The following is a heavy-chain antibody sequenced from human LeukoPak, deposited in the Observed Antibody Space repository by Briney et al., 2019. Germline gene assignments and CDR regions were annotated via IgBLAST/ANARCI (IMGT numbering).Heavy chain of an antibody. CDR1: GGSISSGSYY. J-gene: IGHJ5*02. CDR3: ARLSYYYDST. CDR2: IHTSGST. V-gene: IGHV4-61*02. Sequence: SETLSLTCTVSGGSISSGSYYWSWIRQPAGKGLEWIGRIHTSGSTNQNPSLKSRVTISVDTSKNQFFLKLSSVTAGDTAVYYCARLSYYYDSTWGQGTLVTVSS. D-gene: IGHD3-22*01.